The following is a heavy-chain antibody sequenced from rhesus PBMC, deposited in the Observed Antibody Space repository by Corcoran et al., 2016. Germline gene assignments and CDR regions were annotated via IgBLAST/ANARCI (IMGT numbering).Heavy chain of an antibody. CDR3: ARPIEDDYGYYYFDY. CDR1: GGSISSNY. V-gene: IGHV4-160*01. CDR2: IRSGGST. D-gene: IGHD3-9*01. J-gene: IGHJ4*01. Sequence: QVQLQQWGEGLVKPSETLSLTCAVYGGSISSNYWSWIRQPPGKGLEWIGRIRSGGSTNDNPSLKSRVTISIDTSKNQFSLKLSSVTAADTAVYYCARPIEDDYGYYYFDYWGQGVLVTVSS.